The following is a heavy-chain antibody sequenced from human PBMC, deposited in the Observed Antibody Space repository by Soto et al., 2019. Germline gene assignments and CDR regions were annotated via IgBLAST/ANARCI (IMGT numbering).Heavy chain of an antibody. CDR1: GGSISSSSYY. D-gene: IGHD3-9*01. CDR2: IYYSGST. Sequence: SETLSLTCNVSGGSISSSSYYWGWIRQPPGKGLEWIGSIYYSGSTYYNPSLKSRVTISVDTSKNQFSLKLSSVTAADTAVYYCARHQADYDILTGYLLGYFDYWGQGTLVTVSS. CDR3: ARHQADYDILTGYLLGYFDY. V-gene: IGHV4-39*01. J-gene: IGHJ4*02.